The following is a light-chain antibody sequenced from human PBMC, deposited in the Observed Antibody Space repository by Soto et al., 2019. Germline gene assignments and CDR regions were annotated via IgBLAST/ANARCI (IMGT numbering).Light chain of an antibody. CDR2: GPS. CDR3: QPYDSSPLWT. CDR1: QSVSNNF. Sequence: EIVLTHSPGTLSLSPGERATLSCRASQSVSNNFLAWYQHRPGQAPRLLIYGPSTRATGIPDRFSGSGSGTYLTLTISRLEPEDFAVYYCQPYDSSPLWTVGQRTKRDIK. J-gene: IGKJ1*01. V-gene: IGKV3-20*01.